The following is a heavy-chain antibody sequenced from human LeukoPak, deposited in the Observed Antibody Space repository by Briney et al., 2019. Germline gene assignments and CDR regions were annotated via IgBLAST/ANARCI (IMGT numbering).Heavy chain of an antibody. CDR3: AKTDYYVRFDP. CDR2: ISGSGDTT. J-gene: IGHJ5*02. CDR1: GFTFSSDA. D-gene: IGHD3-10*02. Sequence: GGSLRLSCAASGFTFSSDAMSWVRQAPGKGLKWVSVISGSGDTTYYADSVKGRFTISRDNSKNTLFLQMNSLRAEDTAVYYCAKTDYYVRFDPWGQGTLVTVSS. V-gene: IGHV3-23*01.